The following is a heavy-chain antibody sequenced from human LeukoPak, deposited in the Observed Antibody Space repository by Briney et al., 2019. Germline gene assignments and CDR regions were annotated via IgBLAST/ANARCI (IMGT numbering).Heavy chain of an antibody. Sequence: GGSLRLSCAASGFTFSSYGMHWVRQAPGKGLEWVALIWYDGSKTSYADSAKGRFTISRDDSKNTLYLQMNSLRTEDTAVYYCAKVAEMATTTGYFDYWGQGTLVTVYS. V-gene: IGHV3-30*02. CDR3: AKVAEMATTTGYFDY. CDR2: IWYDGSKT. J-gene: IGHJ4*02. CDR1: GFTFSSYG. D-gene: IGHD5-24*01.